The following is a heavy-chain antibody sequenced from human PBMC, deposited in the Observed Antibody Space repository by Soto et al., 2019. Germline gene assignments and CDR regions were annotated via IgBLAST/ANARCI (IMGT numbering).Heavy chain of an antibody. J-gene: IGHJ6*02. CDR2: IIPIFGTA. Sequence: SVKVSCKASGGTFSSYAISWVRQAPGQGLEWMGGIIPIFGTANYAQKFQGRVTITADESTSTAYMELTNMDPVDTATYYCARITTDYYYYGMDVWGQGTTVTVSS. CDR1: GGTFSSYA. V-gene: IGHV1-69*13. D-gene: IGHD3-16*01. CDR3: ARITTDYYYYGMDV.